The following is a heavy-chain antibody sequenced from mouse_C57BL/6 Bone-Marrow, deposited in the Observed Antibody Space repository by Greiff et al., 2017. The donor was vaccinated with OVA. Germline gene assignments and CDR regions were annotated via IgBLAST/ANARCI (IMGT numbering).Heavy chain of an antibody. CDR3: ARHYYYSSSCYFDY. CDR2: ISGGGGNT. V-gene: IGHV5-9*01. CDR1: GFTFSSYT. J-gene: IGHJ2*01. D-gene: IGHD1-1*01. Sequence: DVQLVESGGGLVKPGGSLKVSCAASGFTFSSYTMSWVRQTPEKRLEWVATISGGGGNTYYPDSVKGRFTISRDNATNTLYLQMSSLRSEDTALYYCARHYYYSSSCYFDYLGQGTTLTVSS.